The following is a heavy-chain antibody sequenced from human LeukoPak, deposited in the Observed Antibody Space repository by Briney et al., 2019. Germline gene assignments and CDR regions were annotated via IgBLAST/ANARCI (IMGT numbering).Heavy chain of an antibody. CDR1: GYTFTSYY. CDR3: AGYVLRFLEWFRPGDYYGMDV. Sequence: ASVKVSCKASGYTFTSYYMHWVRQAPGQGLEWMGWINPNSGGTNYAQKFQGRVTMTRDTSISTAYMELSRLRSDDTAVYYCAGYVLRFLEWFRPGDYYGMDVWGQGTTVTVSS. V-gene: IGHV1-2*02. CDR2: INPNSGGT. D-gene: IGHD3-3*01. J-gene: IGHJ6*02.